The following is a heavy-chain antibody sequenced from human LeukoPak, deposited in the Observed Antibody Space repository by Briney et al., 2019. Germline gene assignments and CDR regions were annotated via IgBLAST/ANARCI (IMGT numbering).Heavy chain of an antibody. CDR3: ARDLTGYYYGSGSYYTGNYYYYYMDV. J-gene: IGHJ6*03. Sequence: SETLSLTCTVSADSISSAHYWGWIRQPPGKGLEWIGRIYTSGSTNYNPSLKSRVTISVDTSKNQFSLKLSSVTAADTAVYYCARDLTGYYYGSGSYYTGNYYYYYMDVWGKGTTVTVSS. D-gene: IGHD3-10*01. CDR2: IYTSGST. V-gene: IGHV4-38-2*02. CDR1: ADSISSAHY.